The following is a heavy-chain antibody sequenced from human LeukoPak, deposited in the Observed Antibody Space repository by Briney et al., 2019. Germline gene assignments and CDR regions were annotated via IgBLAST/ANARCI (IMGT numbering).Heavy chain of an antibody. CDR3: TKDDYGEIWFDP. V-gene: IGHV3-23*01. D-gene: IGHD4-17*01. CDR2: ISSSGVNT. Sequence: PGGSLRLSCAASRFTFSIYAMNWVRQAPGKGPEWVSGISSSGVNTYHADSVKGRFTISRDNSKNTLYLQMNSLRVEDTAIYYCTKDDYGEIWFDPWGQGTLVTVSS. CDR1: RFTFSIYA. J-gene: IGHJ5*02.